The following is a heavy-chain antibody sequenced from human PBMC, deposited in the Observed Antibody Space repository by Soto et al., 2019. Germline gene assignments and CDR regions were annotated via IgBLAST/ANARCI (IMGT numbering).Heavy chain of an antibody. CDR1: GFTFSSYA. Sequence: GGSLRLSCAASGFTFSSYAMSWVRQAPGKGLEWVSAISGSGGSTYYADSVKGRFTIPRDNSKNTLYLQMNSLGAEDTAVYYCAKKGGIVGWFDPWGQGTLVTVSS. CDR3: AKKGGIVGWFDP. J-gene: IGHJ5*02. V-gene: IGHV3-23*01. CDR2: ISGSGGST. D-gene: IGHD3-16*02.